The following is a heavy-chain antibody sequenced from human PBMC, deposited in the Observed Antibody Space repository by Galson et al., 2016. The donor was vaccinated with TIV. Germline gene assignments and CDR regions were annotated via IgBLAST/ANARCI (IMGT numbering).Heavy chain of an antibody. CDR1: GGSFSSYV. D-gene: IGHD5-18*01. CDR2: IIPLFGSA. CDR3: AKCRNTAMDTYYYYYGLDV. J-gene: IGHJ6*02. V-gene: IGHV1-69*13. Sequence: SVKVSCKASGGSFSSYVFNWVRQAPGQGLEWMGNIIPLFGSANYAQKFQGRVTITADESTSTAYMELSRLRSEDTAIYYRAKCRNTAMDTYYYYYGLDVWGQGTTVTVSS.